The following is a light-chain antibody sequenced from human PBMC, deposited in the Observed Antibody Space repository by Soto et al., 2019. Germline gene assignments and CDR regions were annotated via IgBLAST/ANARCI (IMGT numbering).Light chain of an antibody. Sequence: EIVLTQSPATLSLPPGERATLSCRASQSVNSYLAWYQQKPGQAPRLLIYDASSRATGIPARFSGSGSGTDFTLTISRLEPEDFAAYYCQQRSNWPPWTFGQGTKVEIK. CDR2: DAS. J-gene: IGKJ1*01. V-gene: IGKV3-11*01. CDR1: QSVNSY. CDR3: QQRSNWPPWT.